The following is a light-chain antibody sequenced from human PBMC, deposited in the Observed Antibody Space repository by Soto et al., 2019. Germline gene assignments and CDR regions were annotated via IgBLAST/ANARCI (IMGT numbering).Light chain of an antibody. CDR3: TSYRSTTTLG. CDR2: DVR. V-gene: IGLV2-14*01. J-gene: IGLJ1*01. Sequence: QSALTQPASVSGSPGQSITISCTGTSRDVAIYNYVSWYQQHPGKVPTLIIYDVRNRPSGISNRFSGSKSGNTASLTISGLQAEDEADYYCTSYRSTTTLGFGTGTKLTVL. CDR1: SRDVAIYNY.